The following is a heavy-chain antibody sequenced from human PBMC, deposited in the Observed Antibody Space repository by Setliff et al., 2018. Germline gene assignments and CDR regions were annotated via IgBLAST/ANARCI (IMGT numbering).Heavy chain of an antibody. CDR1: GFTFSSHW. CDR3: ARDPRDGSSSPMADN. D-gene: IGHD3-10*01. CDR2: INPDATTT. J-gene: IGHJ4*02. V-gene: IGHV3-74*01. Sequence: GSLRLSCAASGFTFSSHWMHWVRQVPGKGLAWVSQINPDATTTYYADSVKGRFTISRDNAKTTLYLQMNSLRVEGTAVYFCARDPRDGSSSPMADNWGQGTLVTVSS.